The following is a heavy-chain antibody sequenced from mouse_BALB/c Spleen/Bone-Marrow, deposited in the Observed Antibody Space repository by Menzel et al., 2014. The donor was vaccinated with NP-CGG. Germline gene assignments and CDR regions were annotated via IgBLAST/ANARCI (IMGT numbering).Heavy chain of an antibody. CDR1: GYSFTDYT. CDR2: INPYNGGT. Sequence: EVQLQQSGPELVKPGASMKISCKASGYSFTDYTINWVKQSHGKNLEWIGLINPYNGGTTYSQKFKGKATLIVDKSSSTAYMELLSLTSEDSAXXXXARKYYYIMDYWGQGTSVTVSS. J-gene: IGHJ4*01. V-gene: IGHV1-18*01. CDR3: ARKYYYIMDY.